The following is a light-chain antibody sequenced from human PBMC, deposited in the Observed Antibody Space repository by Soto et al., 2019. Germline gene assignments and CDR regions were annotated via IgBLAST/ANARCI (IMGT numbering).Light chain of an antibody. J-gene: IGLJ3*02. CDR2: TTS. CDR1: NSNIGTNS. Sequence: QSVLTQPPSASGTPGQRVIISCSGSNSNIGTNSVNWYQQFPGTAPKLLVYTTSHRPSGVPDRFSGSKSGTSASLAISGLQSEDEADYYCAAWDDGLGGPVFGGGTKLNRP. CDR3: AAWDDGLGGPV. V-gene: IGLV1-44*01.